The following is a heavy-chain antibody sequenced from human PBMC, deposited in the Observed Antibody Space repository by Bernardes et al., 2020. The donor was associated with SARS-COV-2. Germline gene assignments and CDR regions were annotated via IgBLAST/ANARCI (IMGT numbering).Heavy chain of an antibody. CDR2: INPNSGGT. CDR1: GYTFTGNY. D-gene: IGHD1-26*01. J-gene: IGHJ4*02. Sequence: ASVKVSCKASGYTFTGNYMHWVRQAPGQGLEWMGWINPNSGGTNYAQKFQGRVTMTRDTSISTAYMELSRLRSDDTAVYYCARDIAGATTEPVFDYWGQGTLVTVSS. V-gene: IGHV1-2*02. CDR3: ARDIAGATTEPVFDY.